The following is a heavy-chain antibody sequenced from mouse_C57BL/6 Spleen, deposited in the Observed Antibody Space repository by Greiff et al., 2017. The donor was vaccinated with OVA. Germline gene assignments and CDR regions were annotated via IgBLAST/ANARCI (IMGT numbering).Heavy chain of an antibody. CDR2: IYPSDSET. D-gene: IGHD2-5*01. V-gene: IGHV1-61*01. J-gene: IGHJ3*01. CDR1: GYTFTSYW. Sequence: QVQLQQPGAELVRPGSSVKLSCKASGYTFTSYWMDWVKQRPGQGLEWIGNIYPSDSETHYNQKFKDKATLTVDKSSSTAYMQLSSLTSEDSAVYYCARSSNSLFAYWGQGTLVTVSA. CDR3: ARSSNSLFAY.